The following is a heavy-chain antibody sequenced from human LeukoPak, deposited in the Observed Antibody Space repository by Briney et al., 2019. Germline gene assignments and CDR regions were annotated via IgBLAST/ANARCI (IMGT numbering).Heavy chain of an antibody. CDR3: ARTSLGATIPTPWFDP. CDR2: IYYSGST. Sequence: KASETLSLTCTVSGGSISSYYWSWIRQPPGKGLEWIGYIYYSGSTNYNPSLKSRVTISVDTSKNQFSLKLSSVTAADTAVYYCARTSLGATIPTPWFDPWGQGTLVTVSS. CDR1: GGSISSYY. J-gene: IGHJ5*02. D-gene: IGHD5-12*01. V-gene: IGHV4-59*01.